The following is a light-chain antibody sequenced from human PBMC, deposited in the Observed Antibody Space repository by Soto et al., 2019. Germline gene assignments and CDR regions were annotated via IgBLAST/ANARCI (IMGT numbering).Light chain of an antibody. J-gene: IGLJ1*01. CDR2: DVS. Sequence: SVRTQPASVSGSPGQSITISCTGTSSDVGGYNYVSWYQQHPGKAPKLMIYDVSNRPSGVSNRFSGSKSGNTASLTISGLQAEDEADYYCSSYTSSSTLYVFGTGTKVT. CDR3: SSYTSSSTLYV. V-gene: IGLV2-14*01. CDR1: SSDVGGYNY.